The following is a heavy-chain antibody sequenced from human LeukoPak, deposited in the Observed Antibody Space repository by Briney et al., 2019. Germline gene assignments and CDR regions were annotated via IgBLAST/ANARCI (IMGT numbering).Heavy chain of an antibody. CDR2: ISSNVNTI. D-gene: IGHD1-26*01. V-gene: IGHV3-48*03. CDR1: GFTFSGYE. Sequence: GRCLRLSCAASGFTFSGYEMNWVRQAPGKGLEWVSYISSNVNTIYYADSVKGRFTISRDNSKNTLYLQMNSLRAEDTAVYYCARGSGSYYVKSGWGQGTLVTVSS. J-gene: IGHJ4*02. CDR3: ARGSGSYYVKSG.